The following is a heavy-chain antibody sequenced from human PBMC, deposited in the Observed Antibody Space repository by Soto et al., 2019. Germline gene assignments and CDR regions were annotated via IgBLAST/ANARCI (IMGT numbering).Heavy chain of an antibody. CDR2: ISGSGGIT. Sequence: EVQLWESGGGLVQPGGSLRLSCAASGFTVSSYAMSWVRQAPGKGLEWVSGISGSGGITYYADSVKGRFTISRDNSKNTLYLQLNSLRAEDTAVYYCAQSKVGATSNYFDYWGQGTLVTVSS. D-gene: IGHD1-26*01. CDR3: AQSKVGATSNYFDY. CDR1: GFTVSSYA. J-gene: IGHJ4*02. V-gene: IGHV3-23*01.